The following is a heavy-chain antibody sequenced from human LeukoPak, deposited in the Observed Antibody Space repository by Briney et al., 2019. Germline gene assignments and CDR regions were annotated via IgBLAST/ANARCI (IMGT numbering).Heavy chain of an antibody. CDR3: AGGREPYDYWFDP. Sequence: ASVKISCKASGYSFNDYDINWVRQATGQGLEWMGWMNPNTGNTDYAQKFQGRVTMTRDTSISTAYMELSGLRSEDTAVYYCAGGREPYDYWFDPWGQGTLVTVSS. CDR1: GYSFNDYD. CDR2: MNPNTGNT. V-gene: IGHV1-8*01. J-gene: IGHJ5*02. D-gene: IGHD5-12*01.